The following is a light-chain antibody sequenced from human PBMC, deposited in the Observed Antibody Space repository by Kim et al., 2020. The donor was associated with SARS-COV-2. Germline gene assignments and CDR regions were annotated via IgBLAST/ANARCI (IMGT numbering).Light chain of an antibody. J-gene: IGLJ3*02. V-gene: IGLV2-14*03. CDR2: NVN. CDR3: SSYATSDTWV. CDR1: SSDVGGYVH. Sequence: QSALTQPASVSESPGQSITISCTGSSSDVGGYVHVSWYQQHPDKVPKLMIYNVNKRPSGVSSRFSGSKSGNTASLTISGLQTEDEADYYCSSYATSDTWVFGGGTKVTVL.